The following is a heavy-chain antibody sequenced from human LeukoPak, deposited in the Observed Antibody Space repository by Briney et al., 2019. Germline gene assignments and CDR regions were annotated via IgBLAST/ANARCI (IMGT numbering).Heavy chain of an antibody. CDR1: GFTFSTYW. J-gene: IGHJ4*02. V-gene: IGHV3-7*01. CDR3: ARGVVTYYFDY. D-gene: IGHD2-21*02. Sequence: PGGSLRLSCRTSGFTFSTYWMTWVRQAPGKGLGWVANIKEDGSEKYYVDSVKGRFTISRDDAKNSLYLQMKSLRAEDTAVYYCARGVVTYYFDYWGQGTLVTVSS. CDR2: IKEDGSEK.